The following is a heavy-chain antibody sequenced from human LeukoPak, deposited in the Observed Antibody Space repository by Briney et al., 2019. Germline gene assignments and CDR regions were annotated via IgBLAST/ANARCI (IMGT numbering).Heavy chain of an antibody. V-gene: IGHV1-18*01. D-gene: IGHD1-26*01. J-gene: IGHJ6*03. Sequence: GASVKVSCKASGYTFTSYGISWVRQAPGQGLEWMGWISAYNGNTNYAQKLQGRVTMTTDTSTNTAYMELRSLRSDDTAVYYWARDLARVGASLYMDVWGKGTTVTVSS. CDR1: GYTFTSYG. CDR2: ISAYNGNT. CDR3: ARDLARVGASLYMDV.